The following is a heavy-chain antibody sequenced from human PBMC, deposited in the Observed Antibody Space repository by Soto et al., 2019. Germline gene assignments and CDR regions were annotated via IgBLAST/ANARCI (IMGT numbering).Heavy chain of an antibody. D-gene: IGHD3-22*01. CDR3: AKDRDYYDSSGFDY. CDR1: GFTGSSYG. CDR2: ISYDGSNK. Sequence: GSLRLSCAASGFTGSSYGMHWVRQAPGKGLAWVAVISYDGSNKYYADSVKGRFTISRDNSKATLYLQMNSLRAEDTAVYYCAKDRDYYDSSGFDYWGQGTLVTVSS. J-gene: IGHJ4*02. V-gene: IGHV3-30*18.